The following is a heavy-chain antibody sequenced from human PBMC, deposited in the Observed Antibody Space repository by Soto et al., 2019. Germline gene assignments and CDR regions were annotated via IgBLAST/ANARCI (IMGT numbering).Heavy chain of an antibody. CDR1: GGSISSYY. CDR3: ARDRTYYYDSSGSTGEFDI. CDR2: IYYSGST. D-gene: IGHD3-22*01. V-gene: IGHV4-59*01. J-gene: IGHJ3*02. Sequence: TLSLTCTVSGGSISSYYWSWIRQPPGKGLEWIGYIYYSGSTNYNPSLKSRVTISVDTSKNQFSLKLSSVTAADTAVYYCARDRTYYYDSSGSTGEFDIWGQGTMVTVSS.